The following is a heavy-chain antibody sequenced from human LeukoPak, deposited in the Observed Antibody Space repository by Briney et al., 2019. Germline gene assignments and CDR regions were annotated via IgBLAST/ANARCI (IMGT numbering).Heavy chain of an antibody. CDR1: GFTFSNYW. CDR2: INQDGSEK. J-gene: IGHJ6*03. Sequence: GGSLRLSCAASGFTFSNYWMNWVRQAPGKGLEWVANINQDGSEKYYVDSVKGRFTISRDNSKNTLYLQMNSLRADDTAVYYCARLLEPATGYYMDVWGKGTTVTISS. CDR3: ARLLEPATGYYMDV. V-gene: IGHV3-7*01. D-gene: IGHD5-24*01.